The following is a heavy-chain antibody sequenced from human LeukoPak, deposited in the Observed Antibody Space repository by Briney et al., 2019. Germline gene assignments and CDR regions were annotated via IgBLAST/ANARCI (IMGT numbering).Heavy chain of an antibody. D-gene: IGHD3-16*01. CDR3: ARVKDPGGYYYYYYMDV. CDR1: GGSFSGYY. CDR2: INDSGST. V-gene: IGHV4-34*01. Sequence: SETLSLTCAVYGGSFSGYYWSWIRQPPGKGLEWIGEINDSGSTKYNPSLKSRVTISIDTSKNQFSLKVTSVTAADTAVYYCARVKDPGGYYYYYYMDVWGKGTTVTVSS. J-gene: IGHJ6*03.